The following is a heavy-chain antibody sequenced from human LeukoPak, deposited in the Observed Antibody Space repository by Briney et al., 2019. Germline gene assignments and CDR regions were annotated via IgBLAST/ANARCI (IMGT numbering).Heavy chain of an antibody. CDR3: AKDGGPFDH. CDR2: IKQDGSER. V-gene: IGHV3-7*01. J-gene: IGHJ4*02. D-gene: IGHD3-3*01. CDR1: GFRFSGYW. Sequence: GGSLRLSCVGSGFRFSGYWMSWVRQAPGKGLGWVANIKQDGSERYYVDSVKGRFTISRDNAKNSQYLQMNSLRVEDTAVYYCAKDGGPFDHWGQGTLVTVSS.